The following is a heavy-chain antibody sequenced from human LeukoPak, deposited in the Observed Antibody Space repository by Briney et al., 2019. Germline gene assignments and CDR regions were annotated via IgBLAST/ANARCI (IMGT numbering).Heavy chain of an antibody. CDR2: INHSGTI. CDR3: ARGWSGYSA. J-gene: IGHJ5*02. V-gene: IGHV4-34*01. Sequence: SETLSLTCTVSGGSIRGYYWNWIRQPPGKGLEWIGEINHSGTINYNPSLKSRVTISVDTSKNHFSLKLSSVTAADTAVYYCARGWSGYSAWGQGTLVTVSS. D-gene: IGHD5-12*01. CDR1: GGSIRGYY.